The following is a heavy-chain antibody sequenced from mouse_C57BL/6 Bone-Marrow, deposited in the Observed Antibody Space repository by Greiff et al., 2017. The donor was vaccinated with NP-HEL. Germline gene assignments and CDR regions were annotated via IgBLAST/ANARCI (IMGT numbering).Heavy chain of an antibody. CDR1: GFTFSDYY. D-gene: IGHD2-10*01. V-gene: IGHV5-16*01. Sequence: EVMLVESEGGLVQPGSSMKLSCTASGFTFSDYYMAWVRQVPEKGLEWVANINYDGSSTYYLDSLKSRFIISRDNAKNILYLQMSSLKSEDTATYYCARNLLSYAMDYWGQGTSVTVSS. CDR3: ARNLLSYAMDY. J-gene: IGHJ4*01. CDR2: INYDGSST.